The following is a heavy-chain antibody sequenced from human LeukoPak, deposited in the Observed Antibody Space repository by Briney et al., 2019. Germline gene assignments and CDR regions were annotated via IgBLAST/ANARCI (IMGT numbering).Heavy chain of an antibody. J-gene: IGHJ3*01. CDR3: ARSGTVVDYDPSDAFDV. CDR1: GITFSTYW. V-gene: IGHV3-74*01. D-gene: IGHD3-22*01. Sequence: GGSLRLSCAASGITFSTYWMHWVRQAPGKGLVRVSRINSDGSTTSYVDSVEGRFTISRDNAKNTLYLQMNSLRAEDTAVYYCARSGTVVDYDPSDAFDVWGQGTMVTVSS. CDR2: INSDGSTT.